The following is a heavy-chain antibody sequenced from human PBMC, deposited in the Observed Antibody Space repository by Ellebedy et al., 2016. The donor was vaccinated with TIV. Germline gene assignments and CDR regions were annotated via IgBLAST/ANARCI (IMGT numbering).Heavy chain of an antibody. J-gene: IGHJ4*02. CDR1: GGSITSEAYY. D-gene: IGHD3-10*01. V-gene: IGHV4-31*03. Sequence: MPSETLSLTCTVSGGSITSEAYYWSWIRQYPGKGLEWIGFSDYSGSTNYNASLKGRVEISIDKSTNQFPLKLTSGTAADTAVYFCARGGSTVRGVIGYWGQGTLVTVSS. CDR3: ARGGSTVRGVIGY. CDR2: SDYSGST.